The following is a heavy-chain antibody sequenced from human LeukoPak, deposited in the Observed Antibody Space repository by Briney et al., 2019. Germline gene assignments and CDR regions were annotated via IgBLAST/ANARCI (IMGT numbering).Heavy chain of an antibody. CDR2: IYYSGST. Sequence: SETLSLTCTVSGGSISSSSYYWGWIRQPPGKGLEWIGSIYYSGSTYYNPSLKSRVTISVDTSKNQFSLKLSSVTAADTAVYYCARDLYNSIVAGTPQVNDAFDIWGQGTMVTVSS. D-gene: IGHD6-19*01. V-gene: IGHV4-39*07. CDR3: ARDLYNSIVAGTPQVNDAFDI. J-gene: IGHJ3*02. CDR1: GGSISSSSYY.